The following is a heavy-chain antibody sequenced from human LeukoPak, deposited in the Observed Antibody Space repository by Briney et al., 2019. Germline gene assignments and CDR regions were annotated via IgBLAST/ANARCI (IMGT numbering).Heavy chain of an antibody. D-gene: IGHD1-14*01. CDR2: IHRSGSP. J-gene: IGHJ4*02. V-gene: IGHV4-4*02. CDR3: AREILGGFNPGAY. Sequence: SETLSLTCTVSLDSTTSNFWSWVRQPPGKGLGWIGEIHRSGSPNYNPSLQSRVTISIDRSRNQIVLELSSVTAADTAFYYCAREILGGFNPGAYWGQGTLVTVSS. CDR1: LDSTTSNF.